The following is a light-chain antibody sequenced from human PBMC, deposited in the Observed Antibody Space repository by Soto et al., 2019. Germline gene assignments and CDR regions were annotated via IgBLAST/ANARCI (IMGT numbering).Light chain of an antibody. CDR2: LNSDGSH. J-gene: IGLJ2*01. CDR1: SGHSNYA. CDR3: QTWGTGIQV. V-gene: IGLV4-69*01. Sequence: QPVLTQSPSASASLGASVKLTCTLSSGHSNYAIAWHQQHPEKGPRYLMKLNSDGSHSKGDGIPDRFSGSSSGAERYLTISSLQSEDEADYYCQTWGTGIQVFGGGTKLTVL.